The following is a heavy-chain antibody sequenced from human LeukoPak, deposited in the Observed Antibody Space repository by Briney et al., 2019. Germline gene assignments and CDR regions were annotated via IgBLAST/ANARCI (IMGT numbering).Heavy chain of an antibody. V-gene: IGHV4-39*01. CDR3: ARHEVPAAESMYFDL. CDR2: IYYSGST. CDR1: GGSISSSSYY. Sequence: PSETLSLTCTVSGGSISSSSYYWGWIRQPPGKGLEWIGSIYYSGSTYYNPSLKSRVTISVDTSKNQFSLKLSSVTAADTAVYYCARHEVPAAESMYFDLWGRGTLVTVSS. D-gene: IGHD2-2*01. J-gene: IGHJ2*01.